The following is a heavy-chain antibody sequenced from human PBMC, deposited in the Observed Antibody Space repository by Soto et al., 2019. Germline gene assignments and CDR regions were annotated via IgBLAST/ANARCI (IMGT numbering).Heavy chain of an antibody. CDR2: ISYDGSNK. Sequence: PGVSLRLSCAASGFTFNNYAMHWVRQAPGKGLEWVALISYDGSNKYYADSVKGRFTISRDNSKNTLYLQMNSLRAEDTAVYYCARDPLWGTAMVLWYFDLWGRGTLVTV. CDR1: GFTFNNYA. D-gene: IGHD5-18*01. CDR3: ARDPLWGTAMVLWYFDL. J-gene: IGHJ2*01. V-gene: IGHV3-30-3*01.